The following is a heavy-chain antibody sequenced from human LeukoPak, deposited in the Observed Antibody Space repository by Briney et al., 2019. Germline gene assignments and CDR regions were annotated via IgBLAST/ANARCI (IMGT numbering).Heavy chain of an antibody. V-gene: IGHV1-18*01. CDR1: GYTFTSYG. J-gene: IGHJ5*02. Sequence: ASVKVSCKASGYTFTSYGISWVRQAPGQGLEWMGWISAYNGNTNYAQKLQGRVTMTTDTSTSTAYMELRSLRSDDTAVYYCAREVYDCSGGSCYEGENWFDPWGQGTLVTVPS. CDR2: ISAYNGNT. CDR3: AREVYDCSGGSCYEGENWFDP. D-gene: IGHD2-15*01.